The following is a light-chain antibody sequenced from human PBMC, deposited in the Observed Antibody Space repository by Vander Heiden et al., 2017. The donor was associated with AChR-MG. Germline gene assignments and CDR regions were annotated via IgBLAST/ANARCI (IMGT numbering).Light chain of an antibody. J-gene: IGLJ1*01. CDR1: RSNIGSNT. CDR3: AAWDDSLNGFYV. Sequence: QSVLTQPPSASGTPGQTVTISCSGSRSNIGSNTVNWYHQLPGTAPKLLIYSNNQRPSGVPDRFSGSKSGTSASLAISGLQSEDEADYYCAAWDDSLNGFYVFGTGTKVTV. CDR2: SNN. V-gene: IGLV1-44*01.